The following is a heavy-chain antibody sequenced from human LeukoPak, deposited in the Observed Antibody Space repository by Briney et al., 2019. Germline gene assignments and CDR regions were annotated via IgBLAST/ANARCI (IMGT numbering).Heavy chain of an antibody. Sequence: ASVKVSCKASGYTFTSYYMHWVRQAPGQRLEWMGIINPSGGSTSYAQKFQGRVTMTRDTSTSTVYMELSSLRSEDTAVYYCARSGVRYDSSGPFDYWGQGTLVTVSP. J-gene: IGHJ4*02. CDR3: ARSGVRYDSSGPFDY. D-gene: IGHD3-22*01. CDR1: GYTFTSYY. V-gene: IGHV1-46*01. CDR2: INPSGGST.